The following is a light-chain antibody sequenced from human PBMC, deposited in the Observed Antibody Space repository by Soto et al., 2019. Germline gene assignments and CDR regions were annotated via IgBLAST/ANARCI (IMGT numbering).Light chain of an antibody. V-gene: IGLV2-8*01. CDR2: AVT. Sequence: QSVLTQPPSASGSPGQSVTIYCTGTRSDVGGYNYVSWYQQYPGKAPKLIIYAVTERPSGVPDRFSGSKSGNTASLTVSGLQTEDEADYYCSSYAGWVNWVFGGGTKLTVL. J-gene: IGLJ3*02. CDR3: SSYAGWVNWV. CDR1: RSDVGGYNY.